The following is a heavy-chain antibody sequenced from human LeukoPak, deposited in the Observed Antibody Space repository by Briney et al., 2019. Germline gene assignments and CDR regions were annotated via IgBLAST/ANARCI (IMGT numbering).Heavy chain of an antibody. CDR3: ARDLPFED. CDR1: GYNFTKYH. Sequence: VASVEISFQASGYNFTKYHMEWGRPGPGKRLEWMGRIYPSSGGTNYAQKFQGRITLTTDTSINTAYMELSRLRFDDTAVYYCARDLPFEDWGQGTLVTVSS. CDR2: IYPSSGGT. J-gene: IGHJ4*02. V-gene: IGHV1-2*06. D-gene: IGHD2/OR15-2a*01.